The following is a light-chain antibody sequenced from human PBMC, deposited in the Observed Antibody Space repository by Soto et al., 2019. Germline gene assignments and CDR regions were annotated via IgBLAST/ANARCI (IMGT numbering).Light chain of an antibody. CDR2: GAS. V-gene: IGKV3-20*01. CDR3: QQYGGSAPWT. CDR1: QTVNNNY. J-gene: IGKJ1*01. Sequence: DIVLTQPPGPLSVSPGDRVTLSCRASQTVNNNYLAWYQQKPGQAPRLLIYGASTPATGTPARFSGSGSGTHFTLTVSRLEPEDFAVYYCQQYGGSAPWTFGPGTKVDMK.